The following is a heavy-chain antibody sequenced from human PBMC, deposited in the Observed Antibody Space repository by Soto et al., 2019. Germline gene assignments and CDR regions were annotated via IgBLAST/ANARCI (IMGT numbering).Heavy chain of an antibody. D-gene: IGHD2-21*02. J-gene: IGHJ6*02. CDR2: IIPMFPTA. Sequence: GASVNVSCKASGGTFSNHAISWVRQAPGQGLEWVGGIIPMFPTADYAQRFQGRVTITADDSTTTVYMELSGLRSEDTAMYYCARDDATYCGGDCYRYFYYGTEVWGQGTTVIVSS. CDR1: GGTFSNHA. CDR3: ARDDATYCGGDCYRYFYYGTEV. V-gene: IGHV1-69*13.